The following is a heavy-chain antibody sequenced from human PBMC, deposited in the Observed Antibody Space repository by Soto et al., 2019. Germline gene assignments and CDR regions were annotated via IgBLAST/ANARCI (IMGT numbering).Heavy chain of an antibody. CDR2: ISGSGDST. J-gene: IGHJ2*01. CDR3: ARGWYGDYPIGWYFDL. Sequence: GGSLSLSCAASGFTFSSYPMSWVRQAPGKGLEWVSTISGSGDSTYNADSVKGRFTISRDNSKNTLYLQMNSLRAEDTAVYYCARGWYGDYPIGWYFDLWGRGTLVTVSS. V-gene: IGHV3-23*01. D-gene: IGHD4-17*01. CDR1: GFTFSSYP.